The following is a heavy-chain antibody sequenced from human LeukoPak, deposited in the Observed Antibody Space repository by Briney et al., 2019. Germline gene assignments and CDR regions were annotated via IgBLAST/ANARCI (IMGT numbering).Heavy chain of an antibody. V-gene: IGHV3-30*02. CDR3: VKGSPLMAGPGQGLWDYFDH. Sequence: QPGGSLRLSCAASGFTFDNFGMHWVRQAPGKGLEWVAFIRSDGSHKYSADPLKGRFTISRDSAKNTLYLLMNRVRPEDTAVYYCVKGSPLMAGPGQGLWDYFDHWGQGILVTVSS. D-gene: IGHD3-16*01. CDR1: GFTFDNFG. CDR2: IRSDGSHK. J-gene: IGHJ4*02.